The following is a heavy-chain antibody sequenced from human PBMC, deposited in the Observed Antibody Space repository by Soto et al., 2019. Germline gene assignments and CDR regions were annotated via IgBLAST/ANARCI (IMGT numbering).Heavy chain of an antibody. V-gene: IGHV3-74*01. D-gene: IGHD1-1*01. CDR2: INTDGSRT. J-gene: IGHJ5*02. CDR1: GFTFNNYW. Sequence: GGSLRLSCAASGFTFNNYWMHWVRQAPGKGLVWVSRINTDGSRTNYADSVKGRFTTSRDNAKNTLYLQMDSLRDEDTAVYYCAKVATGSYNWFDPWGQGTLVTVSS. CDR3: AKVATGSYNWFDP.